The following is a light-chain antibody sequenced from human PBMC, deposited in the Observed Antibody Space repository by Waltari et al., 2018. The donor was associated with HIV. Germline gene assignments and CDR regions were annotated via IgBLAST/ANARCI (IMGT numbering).Light chain of an antibody. CDR1: QSISSW. Sequence: DIQMTQPPSTLSASVGDKVTITCRASQSISSWLAWYQQKPGKAPNLLIYKASTLEGGVPSRFSGSGSGTEFTLTISSLQPDDFATYYCQQYNSHPYTFGQGPSWRS. CDR3: QQYNSHPYT. CDR2: KAS. J-gene: IGKJ2*01. V-gene: IGKV1-5*03.